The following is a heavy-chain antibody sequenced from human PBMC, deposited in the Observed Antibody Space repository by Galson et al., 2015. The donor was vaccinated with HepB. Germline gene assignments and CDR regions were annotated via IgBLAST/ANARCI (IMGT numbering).Heavy chain of an antibody. J-gene: IGHJ6*04. D-gene: IGHD5-18*01. CDR1: GFSLDSVAVA. V-gene: IGHV2-5*02. Sequence: PALVKPTQTLTLTCTFSGFSLDSVAVAVGWIRQPPGEALEWLALIYWDDDKRYSPSLRSRLTITKDTSKNQVVLTMTSVDPADAATYYCAYRSGNRGHSMDVWGKGTTVAVSS. CDR3: AYRSGNRGHSMDV. CDR2: IYWDDDK.